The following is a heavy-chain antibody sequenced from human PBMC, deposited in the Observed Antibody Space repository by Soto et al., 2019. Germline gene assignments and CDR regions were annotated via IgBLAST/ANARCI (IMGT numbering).Heavy chain of an antibody. Sequence: SVKVSCKXSGGTFSSYAISWVRQAPGQGLEWMGGIIPIFGTANYAQKFQGRVTITADESTSTAYMELSSLRSEDTAVYYCARAGIAAAGKGLYFDYWGQGTLVTVSS. D-gene: IGHD6-13*01. CDR1: GGTFSSYA. J-gene: IGHJ4*02. CDR2: IIPIFGTA. CDR3: ARAGIAAAGKGLYFDY. V-gene: IGHV1-69*13.